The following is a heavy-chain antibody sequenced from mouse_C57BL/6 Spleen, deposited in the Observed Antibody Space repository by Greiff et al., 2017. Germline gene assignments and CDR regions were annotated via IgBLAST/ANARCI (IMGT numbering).Heavy chain of an antibody. CDR1: GYTFTEYT. Sequence: QVQLQQSGAELVKPGASVKLSCKASGYTFTEYTIHWVKQRSGQGLEWIGWFYPGSGSIKYNEKFKDKATLTADKSSSTVYMELSRLTSEDSAVYCCARHEEIYYGYDGGYFDYWGQGTTLTVSS. CDR2: FYPGSGSI. J-gene: IGHJ2*01. V-gene: IGHV1-62-2*01. D-gene: IGHD2-2*01. CDR3: ARHEEIYYGYDGGYFDY.